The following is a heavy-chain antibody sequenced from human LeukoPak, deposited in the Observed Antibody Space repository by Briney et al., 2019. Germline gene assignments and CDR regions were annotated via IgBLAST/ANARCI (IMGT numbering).Heavy chain of an antibody. CDR1: GFTFSSSG. CDR2: ITGSGGST. D-gene: IGHD5-18*01. V-gene: IGHV3-23*01. J-gene: IGHJ4*02. CDR3: ARGRNTGRQFYFDY. Sequence: GGPLRLSCAASGFTFSSSGMGWVRQAPGKGRECVSPITGSGGSTSYTDSVKGRFTISRDNSKNTLYLQMNSLRAEDTAVYYCARGRNTGRQFYFDYWGQGTLVTVAS.